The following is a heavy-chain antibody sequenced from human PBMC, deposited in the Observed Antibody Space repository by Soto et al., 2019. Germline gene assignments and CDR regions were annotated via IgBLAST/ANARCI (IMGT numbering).Heavy chain of an antibody. Sequence: SVKVSCKASGGTFSSFAISWVRQAPGQGLEWMGGIIPIFGTANYAQKFQGRVTITADKSTSTAYMELSSLRSEDTAVYYCARGRYYDSSGYYYVSFDIWGQGTMVTV. CDR2: IIPIFGTA. V-gene: IGHV1-69*06. J-gene: IGHJ3*02. CDR1: GGTFSSFA. CDR3: ARGRYYDSSGYYYVSFDI. D-gene: IGHD3-22*01.